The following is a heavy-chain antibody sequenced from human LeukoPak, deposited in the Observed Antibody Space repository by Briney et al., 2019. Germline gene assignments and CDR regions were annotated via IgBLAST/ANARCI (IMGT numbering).Heavy chain of an antibody. D-gene: IGHD3-10*01. Sequence: PGGSLRLSCAASGFTFNSSWMRWVRQAPGKGLEWVGGIKSKIDSGPTEYAAHGKCRFTISRDDSKSTLYLQMNRLKTENTAVYFCAADLVPPPAYGFDYWGQGILVTVSS. CDR3: AADLVPPPAYGFDY. CDR2: IKSKIDSGPT. V-gene: IGHV3-15*01. CDR1: GFTFNSSW. J-gene: IGHJ4*02.